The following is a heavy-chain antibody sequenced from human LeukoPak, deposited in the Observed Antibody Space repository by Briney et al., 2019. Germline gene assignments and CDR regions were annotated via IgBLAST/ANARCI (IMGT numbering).Heavy chain of an antibody. CDR2: ISSSGSTI. D-gene: IGHD6-13*01. CDR3: TRVGIAAVVEYFDY. Sequence: GGSLRLSCAASGFTFSDYYMSWIRQAPGKGLEWVSYISSSGSTIYYADSVKGRFTISRDNAKNSLYLQMNSLRAEDTAVYYCTRVGIAAVVEYFDYWGQGTLVTVSS. J-gene: IGHJ4*02. V-gene: IGHV3-11*01. CDR1: GFTFSDYY.